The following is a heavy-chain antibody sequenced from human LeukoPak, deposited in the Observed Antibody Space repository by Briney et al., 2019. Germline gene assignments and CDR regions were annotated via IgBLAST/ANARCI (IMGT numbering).Heavy chain of an antibody. CDR1: GYTFSDYY. V-gene: IGHV1-2*02. Sequence: ASVKVSCKASGYTFSDYYLHWVRQAPGQGLEWLGWINPNTGGTKFAQKFQGRVTMTRDTSISTAYMELSRLRSDDTAVYYCARDRKESGRWFGGYYYYYMDVWGKGTTVTISS. D-gene: IGHD3-10*01. CDR3: ARDRKESGRWFGGYYYYYMDV. CDR2: INPNTGGT. J-gene: IGHJ6*03.